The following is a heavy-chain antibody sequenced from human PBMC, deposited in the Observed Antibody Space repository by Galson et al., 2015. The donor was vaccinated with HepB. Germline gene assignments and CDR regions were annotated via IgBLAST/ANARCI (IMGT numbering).Heavy chain of an antibody. CDR2: ISGHNGNT. D-gene: IGHD1-26*01. V-gene: IGHV1-18*01. CDR1: GYIFTNYG. CDR3: ARDDGMNTRNWFDP. J-gene: IGHJ5*02. Sequence: SVKVSCRASGYIFTNYGLHWVRQAPGQGLEWVGWISGHNGNTNYAQKFQGRVTMTTDTSTSTAYLEVRSLRSDDTAIYYCARDDGMNTRNWFDPWGQGTLVTVSS.